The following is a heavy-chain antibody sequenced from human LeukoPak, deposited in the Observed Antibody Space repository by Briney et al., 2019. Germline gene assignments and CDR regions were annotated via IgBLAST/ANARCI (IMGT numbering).Heavy chain of an antibody. V-gene: IGHV3-20*04. CDR1: GFTFDDYA. CDR3: AKSGYNRFDY. Sequence: AGSLTLSCAAYGFTFDDYAMRWDRHAQGKGLEWVYGINWNGGGIGYADSVKRRFTISRDNAKNSLYLQMNSLRAEDTAVYYCAKSGYNRFDYWGQGTLVTVSS. J-gene: IGHJ4*02. D-gene: IGHD5-24*01. CDR2: INWNGGGI.